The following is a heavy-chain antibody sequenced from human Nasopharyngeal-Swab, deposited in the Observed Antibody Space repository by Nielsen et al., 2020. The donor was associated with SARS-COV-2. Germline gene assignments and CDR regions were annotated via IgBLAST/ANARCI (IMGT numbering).Heavy chain of an antibody. D-gene: IGHD3-16*02. CDR1: GFTFSSYA. Sequence: GESLKISCAASGFTFSSYAMNWVRQGPGKGLEWVSAISGSGGSTYYADSVKGRFTISRDNSKNTLYLQMNSLRAEDTAVYYCAKVVFSDYVWGSYRYPFDYWGQGTLVTVSS. V-gene: IGHV3-23*01. CDR2: ISGSGGST. J-gene: IGHJ4*02. CDR3: AKVVFSDYVWGSYRYPFDY.